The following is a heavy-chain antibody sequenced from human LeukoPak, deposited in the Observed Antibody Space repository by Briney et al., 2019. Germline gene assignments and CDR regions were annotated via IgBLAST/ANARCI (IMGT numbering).Heavy chain of an antibody. D-gene: IGHD3-22*01. CDR2: IIPILGIA. CDR3: ARDAAAYYYDSQYFQH. J-gene: IGHJ1*01. Sequence: SVKVSCKASGGTFSSYAISWVRQAPGQGLEWMGRIIPILGIANYAQKFQGRVTITADKSTSTAYMELSSLRSEDTAVYYCARDAAAYYYDSQYFQHWGQGTLVTVSS. CDR1: GGTFSSYA. V-gene: IGHV1-69*04.